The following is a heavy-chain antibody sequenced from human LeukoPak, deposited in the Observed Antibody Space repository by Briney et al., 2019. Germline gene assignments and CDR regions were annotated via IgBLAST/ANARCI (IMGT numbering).Heavy chain of an antibody. CDR3: TEFYFDRSGYADY. J-gene: IGHJ4*02. V-gene: IGHV4-39*01. CDR2: IYYRGST. D-gene: IGHD3-22*01. CDR1: GGSISSSSFY. Sequence: SETLSLTCTVSGGSISSSSFYWGWVRQPPGKGLEWIGSIYYRGSTYYNPSLKSRVTISVDMSENQVSLKLRSVTAADTAVYYCTEFYFDRSGYADYWGQGTLVTVSS.